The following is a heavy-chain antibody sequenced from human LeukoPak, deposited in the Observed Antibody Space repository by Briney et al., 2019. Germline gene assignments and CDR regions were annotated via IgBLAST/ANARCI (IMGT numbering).Heavy chain of an antibody. Sequence: GGSLRLSCAASGFTFSDYYMSWIRQAPGKGLEWVSYISSSSSYTNYADSVKGRFTISRDNAKNSLYLQMNSLRAEDTAVYYCARDGGIAAADYYFDCWGQGTLVTVSS. CDR2: ISSSSSYT. V-gene: IGHV3-11*06. CDR3: ARDGGIAAADYYFDC. J-gene: IGHJ4*02. D-gene: IGHD6-13*01. CDR1: GFTFSDYY.